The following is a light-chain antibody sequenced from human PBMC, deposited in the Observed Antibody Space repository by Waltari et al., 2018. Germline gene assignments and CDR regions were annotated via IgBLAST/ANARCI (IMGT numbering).Light chain of an antibody. CDR3: HVWHPHVDPGV. V-gene: IGLV3-21*04. Sequence: SYVVTLPPSVSVAPGETATITCRGDNIGTYRVHWYQQKAGQAPVLVIFYDRDRPSGIPDRFSGSNSGNTATLTISRVEAGDEARYYCHVWHPHVDPGVFGTGTEVTVL. CDR2: YDR. CDR1: NIGTYR. J-gene: IGLJ1*01.